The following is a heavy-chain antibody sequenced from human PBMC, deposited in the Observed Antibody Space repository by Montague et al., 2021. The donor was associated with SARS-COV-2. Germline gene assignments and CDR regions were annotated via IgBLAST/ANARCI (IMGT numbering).Heavy chain of an antibody. Sequence: SLRLSCAASGFTFSSYGMHWVRQAPGKGLEWVAVIWYDGSNKYYADSVKGRFTISRGNSKNTLYLQMNSLRAEDTAVYYCARRARFGESPEMDVWGQGTTVTVSS. CDR2: IWYDGSNK. V-gene: IGHV3-33*01. J-gene: IGHJ6*02. CDR3: ARRARFGESPEMDV. CDR1: GFTFSSYG. D-gene: IGHD3-10*01.